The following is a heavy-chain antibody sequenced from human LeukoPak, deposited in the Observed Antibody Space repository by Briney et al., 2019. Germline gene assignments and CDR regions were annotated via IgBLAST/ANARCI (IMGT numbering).Heavy chain of an antibody. V-gene: IGHV4-39*01. D-gene: IGHD5-18*01. CDR3: ASHRGYSKFDY. CDR1: GGSISSSTYY. Sequence: KPSETLSLTCTVSGGSISSSTYYWGWIRQPPGKGLEWIGSVFQSGSAYYNPSLPSLKSRVTISVDTSNNQFSLKVSSVTAADTAVYYCASHRGYSKFDYWGQGNLVTVSS. CDR2: VFQSGSA. J-gene: IGHJ4*02.